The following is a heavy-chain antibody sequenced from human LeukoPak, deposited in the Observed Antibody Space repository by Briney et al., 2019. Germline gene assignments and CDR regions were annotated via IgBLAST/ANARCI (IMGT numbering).Heavy chain of an antibody. Sequence: SETLSLTCTVSGGSISSYYWSWLRQPPGKGLEWIGYIYYSGSTNYNPSLKSRVTISVDTSKNQFSLKLSSVTAADTAVYYCARVGSGSGYFDYWGQGTLVTVSS. CDR3: ARVGSGSGYFDY. CDR1: GGSISSYY. D-gene: IGHD6-19*01. V-gene: IGHV4-59*01. CDR2: IYYSGST. J-gene: IGHJ4*02.